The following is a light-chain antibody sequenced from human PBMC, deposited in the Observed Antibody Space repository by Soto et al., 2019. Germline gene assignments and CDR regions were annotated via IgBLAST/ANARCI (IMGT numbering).Light chain of an antibody. CDR3: QLYGISPH. V-gene: IGKV3-20*01. CDR2: ASS. J-gene: IGKJ5*01. CDR1: QSRGSNF. Sequence: EIVLTQSPVTLSLSTGERATLSCKTSQSRGSNFLAWYQHKPGQAPRLLIYASSNRATGIPDRFSGSASGTDFTLTINRLEPEDFAVYYCQLYGISPHFGQGTLLEIK.